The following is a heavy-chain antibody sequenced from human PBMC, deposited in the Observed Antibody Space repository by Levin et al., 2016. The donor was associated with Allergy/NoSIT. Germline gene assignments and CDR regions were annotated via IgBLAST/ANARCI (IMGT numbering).Heavy chain of an antibody. CDR2: IWYDGSNK. CDR1: GFTFSNYG. CDR3: ARADGEWHGSGSFPDY. V-gene: IGHV3-33*01. Sequence: GESLKISCAASGFTFSNYGMHWVRQAPGKGLEWVAVIWYDGSNKYYADSVKGRFTISRDNSKNTLYLQMNSLRAEDTAVYYCARADGEWHGSGSFPDYWGQGTLVTVSS. J-gene: IGHJ4*02. D-gene: IGHD3-10*01.